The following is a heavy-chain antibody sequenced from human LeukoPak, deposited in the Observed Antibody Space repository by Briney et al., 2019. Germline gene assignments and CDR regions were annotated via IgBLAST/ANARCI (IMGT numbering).Heavy chain of an antibody. V-gene: IGHV3-49*03. CDR2: IRSEAYDETT. J-gene: IGHJ4*02. CDR3: TRECGRDCIAAPGTDY. CDR1: GFTFGGYA. Sequence: PGGSLRLSCAASGFTFGGYAMNWFRQAPGKGLEWVAFIRSEAYDETTAYSASVQVTFTISRADTKSIAYLQMNSMKTEDTAVYYCTRECGRDCIAAPGTDYWGQGTLVTVSS. D-gene: IGHD6-13*01.